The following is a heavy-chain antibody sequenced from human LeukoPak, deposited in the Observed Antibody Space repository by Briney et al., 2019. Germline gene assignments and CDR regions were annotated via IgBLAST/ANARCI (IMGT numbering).Heavy chain of an antibody. D-gene: IGHD1-1*01. Sequence: GESLKISCKGSGYSFPNYWIGWVRQMPGKGLEWMGIIYPIGSDTRYSPSFQGQVTISADKSITTAYLQWSSLKASDTAMYYCARLTTRHFDYWGQGALVTVSS. CDR1: GYSFPNYW. CDR2: IYPIGSDT. V-gene: IGHV5-51*01. J-gene: IGHJ4*02. CDR3: ARLTTRHFDY.